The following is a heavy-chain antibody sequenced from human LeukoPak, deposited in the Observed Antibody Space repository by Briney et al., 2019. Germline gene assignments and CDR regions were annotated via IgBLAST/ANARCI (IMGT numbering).Heavy chain of an antibody. V-gene: IGHV3-23*01. J-gene: IGHJ4*02. D-gene: IGHD1-1*01. CDR2: ISGSGGST. CDR1: GFTFSTYV. CDR3: AKGNWRYFDY. Sequence: GGSLRLSCAASGFTFSTYVMSWVRQAPGKGLEWVSAISGSGGSTYYADSVKGRFAISRDNSKNTLYLQMNSLGADDTAVYYCAKGNWRYFDYWGQGTLVTVSS.